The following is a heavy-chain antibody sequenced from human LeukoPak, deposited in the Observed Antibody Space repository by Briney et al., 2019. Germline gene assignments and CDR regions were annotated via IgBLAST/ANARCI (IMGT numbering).Heavy chain of an antibody. CDR2: TSSRSSYI. CDR3: AREGTGYYYYGMDV. Sequence: GGSLRLSCAASGFTLSTYSMNWVRQAPGKGLEWVSSTSSRSSYIYYADSVKGRFTISRDNAKNSLYLQMNSLRAEDTAVYYCAREGTGYYYYGMDVWGQGTTVTVSS. D-gene: IGHD3/OR15-3a*01. CDR1: GFTLSTYS. V-gene: IGHV3-21*01. J-gene: IGHJ6*02.